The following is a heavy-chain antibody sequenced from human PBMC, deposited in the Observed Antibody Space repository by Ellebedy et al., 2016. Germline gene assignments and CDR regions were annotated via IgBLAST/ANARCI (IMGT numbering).Heavy chain of an antibody. CDR3: AREEAIDAATRLGVNWHFDL. Sequence: ASVKVSCXASGYTFTGYYMHWVRQAPGQGLEWMGIINPRGGSTSYAQKFQDRVTMTRDTSTSTLYMELSSLRSEDTAVYYCAREEAIDAATRLGVNWHFDLWGRGTLITVSS. CDR1: GYTFTGYY. V-gene: IGHV1-46*01. D-gene: IGHD2-8*01. CDR2: INPRGGST. J-gene: IGHJ2*01.